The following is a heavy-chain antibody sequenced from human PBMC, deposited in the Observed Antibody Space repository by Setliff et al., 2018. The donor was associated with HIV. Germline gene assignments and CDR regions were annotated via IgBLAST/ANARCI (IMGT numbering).Heavy chain of an antibody. CDR3: VRAPPGIQLLASTNGPYYFDY. J-gene: IGHJ4*01. V-gene: IGHV4-38-2*01. D-gene: IGHD1-1*01. CDR2: IFHSGTT. Sequence: SETLSLTCVVSGYFVAGGYYWGWIRQSPGKGLEWVGNIFHSGTTYYNPSLRSRINITVDTSKNQFFLNMTSVTAADTAVYYCVRAPPGIQLLASTNGPYYFDYWGHGTLVTVSS. CDR1: GYFVAGGYY.